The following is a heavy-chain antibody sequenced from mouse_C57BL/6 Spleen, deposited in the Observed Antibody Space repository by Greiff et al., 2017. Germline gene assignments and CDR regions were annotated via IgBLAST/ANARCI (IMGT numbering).Heavy chain of an antibody. CDR2: ISSGSSTI. J-gene: IGHJ4*01. CDR3: ARPGYGYAYAMDY. Sequence: EVNLVESGGGLVKPGGSLKLSCAASGFTFSDYGMHWVRQAPEKGLEWVAYISSGSSTIYYADTVKGRFTISRDNAKNTLFLQMTSLRSEDTAMYYCARPGYGYAYAMDYWGQGTSVTVSS. CDR1: GFTFSDYG. D-gene: IGHD2-2*01. V-gene: IGHV5-17*01.